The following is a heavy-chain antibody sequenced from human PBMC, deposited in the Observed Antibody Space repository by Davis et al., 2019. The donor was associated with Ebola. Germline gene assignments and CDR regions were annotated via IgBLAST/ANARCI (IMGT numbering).Heavy chain of an antibody. J-gene: IGHJ4*02. Sequence: GESLKISCAASGFTFSSYAMHWVRQAPGKGLEWVAVISYDGSNKYYADSVKGRFTISRDNSKNTLYLQMNSLRAEDTAVYYCARGGVVVPAALDYWGQGTLVTVSS. CDR2: ISYDGSNK. CDR3: ARGGVVVPAALDY. CDR1: GFTFSSYA. D-gene: IGHD2-2*01. V-gene: IGHV3-30-3*01.